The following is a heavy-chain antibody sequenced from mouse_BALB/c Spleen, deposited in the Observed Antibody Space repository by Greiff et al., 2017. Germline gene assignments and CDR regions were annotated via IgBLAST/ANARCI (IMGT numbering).Heavy chain of an antibody. V-gene: IGHV3-2*02. CDR1: GYSITSDYA. CDR2: ISYSGST. D-gene: IGHD2-3*01. Sequence: EVQLQQSGPGLVKPSQSLSLTCTVTGYSITSDYAWNWIRQFPGNKLEWMGYISYSGSTSYNPSLKSRISITRDTSKNQFFLQLNSVTTEDTATYYCARGIYDGYYLYFDVWGAGTTVTVSS. J-gene: IGHJ1*01. CDR3: ARGIYDGYYLYFDV.